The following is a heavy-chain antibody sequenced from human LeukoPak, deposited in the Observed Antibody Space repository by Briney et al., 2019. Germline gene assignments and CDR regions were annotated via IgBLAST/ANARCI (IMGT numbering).Heavy chain of an antibody. D-gene: IGHD3-22*01. J-gene: IGHJ1*01. CDR3: ARDEYCYDSSLYFQH. Sequence: GGSLRLSCAASGFTFSSYSMNWVRQVPGKGLEWVSSISSSSSYIYYADSVKGRFTISRDNAKNSLYLQMNSLRAEDTAVYYCARDEYCYDSSLYFQHWGQGTLVTVSS. CDR2: ISSSSSYI. V-gene: IGHV3-21*01. CDR1: GFTFSSYS.